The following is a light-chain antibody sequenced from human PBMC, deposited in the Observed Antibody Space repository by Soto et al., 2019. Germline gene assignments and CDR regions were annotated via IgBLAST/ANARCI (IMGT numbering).Light chain of an antibody. Sequence: DIQMTQSPFSLSASVGDRVTITCQASHDISNYLNWYQQKPGKAPKLLIYDASNLETGVPSRFSGSGSGTDFTFTISSLQPEDIATYYCQQYDNLPWTFGQGTKVDIK. CDR3: QQYDNLPWT. J-gene: IGKJ1*01. CDR2: DAS. V-gene: IGKV1-33*01. CDR1: HDISNY.